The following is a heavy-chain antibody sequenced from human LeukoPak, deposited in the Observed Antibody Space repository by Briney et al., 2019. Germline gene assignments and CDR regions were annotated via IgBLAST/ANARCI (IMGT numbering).Heavy chain of an antibody. CDR1: GFTFSNYG. CDR2: VWSDGSNK. V-gene: IGHV3-33*01. Sequence: HSGTPLRLSCAVSGFTFSNYGMHWVRQAPGKGLEWVAVVWSDGSNKKYADSVKGRFTISRDNSRTTLYLQMNRLRAEDTAVYYCATDRGGAPFDIWGQGTMVTVSS. J-gene: IGHJ3*02. CDR3: ATDRGGAPFDI.